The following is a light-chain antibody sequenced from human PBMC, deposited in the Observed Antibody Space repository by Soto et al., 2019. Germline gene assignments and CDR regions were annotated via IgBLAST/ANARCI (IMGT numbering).Light chain of an antibody. CDR2: GIS. Sequence: EIVMTPSPATLSVSPGETATLSCRASQSLTSYLAWYQQKPDQAPRLLIYGISTRATDIPARFSGSGSGTEFTLTISRLEPEDFAVYYCQQYGSSPRWTFGQGTKVDIK. J-gene: IGKJ1*01. CDR1: QSLTSY. CDR3: QQYGSSPRWT. V-gene: IGKV3-15*01.